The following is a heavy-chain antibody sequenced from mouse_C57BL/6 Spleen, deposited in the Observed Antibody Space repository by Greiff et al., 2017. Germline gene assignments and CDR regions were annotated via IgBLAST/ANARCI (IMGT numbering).Heavy chain of an antibody. CDR1: GYTFTSYW. Sequence: QVQLQQPGAELVKPGASVKLSCKASGYTFTSYWMQWVKQRPGQGLEWIGEIDPSDSYTNYNQKCKGKATLTVDTSSSTAYMQLSSLTSEDSAVYYCAREGDPYGGQGTTLTVSS. V-gene: IGHV1-50*01. CDR3: AREGDPY. CDR2: IDPSDSYT. J-gene: IGHJ2*01.